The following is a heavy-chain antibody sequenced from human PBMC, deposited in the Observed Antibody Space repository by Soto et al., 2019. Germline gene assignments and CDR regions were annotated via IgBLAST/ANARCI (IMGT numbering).Heavy chain of an antibody. V-gene: IGHV3-7*03. J-gene: IGHJ5*02. CDR2: IKQDGSEK. D-gene: IGHD6-6*01. CDR1: GFTFSSYW. Sequence: EVQLVESGGGLVQPGGSLRLSCAASGFTFSSYWMSWVRQAPGKGLEWVANIKQDGSEKYYVDSVKGRFTISRDNARNPVYRQMNRLRAADTAVYFCARTIAARLNRFDTWGQRTPVTGSS. CDR3: ARTIAARLNRFDT.